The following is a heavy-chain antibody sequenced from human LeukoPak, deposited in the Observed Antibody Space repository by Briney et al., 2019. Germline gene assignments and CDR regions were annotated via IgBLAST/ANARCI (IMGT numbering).Heavy chain of an antibody. Sequence: SETLSLTCAVYGGSFSGYYWSWIRQPPGKGLEWIGEINHSGSTNYNPSLKSRVTISADTSKNQFSLKLSSVTAADTAVYYCARLNGSGSKNYWGQGTLVTVSS. CDR1: GGSFSGYY. CDR2: INHSGST. D-gene: IGHD3-10*01. J-gene: IGHJ4*02. CDR3: ARLNGSGSKNY. V-gene: IGHV4-34*01.